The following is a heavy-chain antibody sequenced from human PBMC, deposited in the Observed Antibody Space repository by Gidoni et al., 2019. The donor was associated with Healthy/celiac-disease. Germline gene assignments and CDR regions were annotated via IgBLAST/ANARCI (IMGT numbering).Heavy chain of an antibody. V-gene: IGHV3-49*05. CDR3: TRGGTMWSSSWEEWPFDY. D-gene: IGHD6-13*01. CDR2: IRSKAYGGTT. Sequence: EVQLVESGGGLVKPGRSLRLSCTASGFTFGDYAMSWFRQAPGKGLEWVGFIRSKAYGGTTEYAASVKGRFTISRDDSKSIAYLQMNSLKTEDTAVYYCTRGGTMWSSSWEEWPFDYWGQGTLVTVSS. J-gene: IGHJ4*02. CDR1: GFTFGDYA.